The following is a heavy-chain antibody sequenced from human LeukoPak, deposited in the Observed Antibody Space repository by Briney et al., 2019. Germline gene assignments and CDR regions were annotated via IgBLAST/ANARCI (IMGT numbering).Heavy chain of an antibody. CDR3: AKGTVSSGYYWVFEY. V-gene: IGHV3-20*04. CDR1: GFTFDDYG. D-gene: IGHD3-22*01. J-gene: IGHJ4*02. Sequence: PGGSLRLSCAASGFTFDDYGMSWVRQAPGKGLEWVSGINWNGGSTGYADSVKGRFTISRDNAKNSLYLQMNSLRAEDMALYYCAKGTVSSGYYWVFEYWGQGTLVTVSS. CDR2: INWNGGST.